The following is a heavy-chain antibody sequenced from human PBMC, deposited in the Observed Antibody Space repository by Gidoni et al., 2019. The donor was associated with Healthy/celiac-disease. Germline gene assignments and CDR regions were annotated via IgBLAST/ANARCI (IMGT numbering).Heavy chain of an antibody. V-gene: IGHV3-74*01. D-gene: IGHD3-3*01. CDR1: GFTFSSYW. CDR2: INSDGSST. Sequence: EVQLVESGGGLVQPGGSLRLSCAASGFTFSSYWMHWVRQAPGKGLVWVSRINSDGSSTSYADSVKGRFTISRDIAKNTLYLQMNSLRAEDTAVYYCARGTTQITIFSYGMDVWGQGTTVTVSS. J-gene: IGHJ6*02. CDR3: ARGTTQITIFSYGMDV.